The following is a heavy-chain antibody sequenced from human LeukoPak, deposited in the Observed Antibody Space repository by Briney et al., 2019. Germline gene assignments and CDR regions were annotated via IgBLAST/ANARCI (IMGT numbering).Heavy chain of an antibody. CDR3: ARGTAAGTDNWFDP. CDR1: GDSVSSNSGA. Sequence: SQTLSLTCAISGDSVSSNSGAWNWIRQSPSGGLEWLGRTYYRSKWYNDYAVSVKSRISINPDTSKNQFSLQLNSVTPDDTAVYYCARGTAAGTDNWFDPWGQGTLVTVSS. V-gene: IGHV6-1*01. D-gene: IGHD6-13*01. CDR2: TYYRSKWYN. J-gene: IGHJ5*02.